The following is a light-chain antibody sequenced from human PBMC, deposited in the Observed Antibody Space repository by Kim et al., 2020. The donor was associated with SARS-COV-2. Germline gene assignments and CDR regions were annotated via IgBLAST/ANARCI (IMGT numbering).Light chain of an antibody. Sequence: GDRVTITCRASQSVSSWLAWYQQKPGKAPKLLIYDASSLESGVPSRFSGSGSGTEFTLTISSLQPDDFATYYCQQYNGFSTFGQGTKV. CDR2: DAS. J-gene: IGKJ1*01. CDR3: QQYNGFST. V-gene: IGKV1-5*01. CDR1: QSVSSW.